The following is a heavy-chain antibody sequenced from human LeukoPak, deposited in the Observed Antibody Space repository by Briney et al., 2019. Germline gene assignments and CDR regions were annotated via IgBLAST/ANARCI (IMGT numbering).Heavy chain of an antibody. CDR2: IYTSGST. Sequence: PSETLSLTCTVSGGSISSYYWSWIRQPAGKGLEWIGRIYTSGSTNYNPSLKSRVTMSVDTSKNQFSLKLSSVTAADTAVYYCAREGDILTDYLNDAFDIWGQGTMVTVSS. CDR1: GGSISSYY. D-gene: IGHD3-9*01. J-gene: IGHJ3*02. CDR3: AREGDILTDYLNDAFDI. V-gene: IGHV4-4*07.